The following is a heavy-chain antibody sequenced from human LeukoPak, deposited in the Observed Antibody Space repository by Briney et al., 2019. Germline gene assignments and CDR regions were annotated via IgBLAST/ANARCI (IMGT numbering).Heavy chain of an antibody. CDR1: GFTFSSYG. D-gene: IGHD2-2*01. Sequence: PGRSLRLSCAASGFTFSSYGMHWVRQAPGKGLEWVSAISGSGGSTYYADSVKGRFTISRDNSKNTLYLQMNSLRAEDTAVYYCAKATQGDIVVVPAASMDVWGKGTTVTVSS. J-gene: IGHJ6*03. CDR3: AKATQGDIVVVPAASMDV. CDR2: ISGSGGST. V-gene: IGHV3-23*01.